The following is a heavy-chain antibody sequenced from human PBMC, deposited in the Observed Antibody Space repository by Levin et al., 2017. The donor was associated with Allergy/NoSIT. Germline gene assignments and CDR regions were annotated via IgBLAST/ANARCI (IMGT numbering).Heavy chain of an antibody. CDR3: ARDLEPYYYGSGCNY. D-gene: IGHD3-10*01. V-gene: IGHV3-33*01. CDR1: GFTFSSYG. J-gene: IGHJ4*02. Sequence: GGSLRLSCAASGFTFSSYGMHWVRQAPGKGLEWVAVIWYDGSNKYYADSVKGRFTISRDNSKNTLYLQMNSLRAEDTAVYYCARDLEPYYYGSGCNYWGQGTLVTVSS. CDR2: IWYDGSNK.